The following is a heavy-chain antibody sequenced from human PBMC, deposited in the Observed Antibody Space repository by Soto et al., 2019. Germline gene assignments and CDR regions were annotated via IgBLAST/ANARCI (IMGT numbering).Heavy chain of an antibody. CDR3: ARGSYYYDSSGYGYYYGMDV. J-gene: IGHJ6*02. V-gene: IGHV1-8*01. Sequence: QVQLVQSGAEVKKPGASVKVSCKASGYTFTSYDINWVRQATGQGLEWMGWMNPNSGNTGYAQKFQGRVTMPRNTSISTAYMELSSLRSEDTAVYYCARGSYYYDSSGYGYYYGMDVWGQGTTVTVAS. D-gene: IGHD3-22*01. CDR2: MNPNSGNT. CDR1: GYTFTSYD.